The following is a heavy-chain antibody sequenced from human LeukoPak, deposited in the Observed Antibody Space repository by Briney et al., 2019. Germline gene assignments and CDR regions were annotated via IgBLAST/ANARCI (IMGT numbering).Heavy chain of an antibody. D-gene: IGHD1-26*01. Sequence: ASVKVSCKASGGTFSSYAISWVRQAPGQGLEWMGGIIPIFGTANYAQKFQGRVTITADKSTSTAYMELSSLRSEDAAVYYCASLFVSPRVSRGSYQGFDYWGQGTLVTVSS. CDR1: GGTFSSYA. CDR2: IIPIFGTA. CDR3: ASLFVSPRVSRGSYQGFDY. V-gene: IGHV1-69*06. J-gene: IGHJ4*02.